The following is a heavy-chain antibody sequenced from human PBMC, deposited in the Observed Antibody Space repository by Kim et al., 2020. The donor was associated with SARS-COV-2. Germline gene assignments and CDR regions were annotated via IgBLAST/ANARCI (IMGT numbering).Heavy chain of an antibody. J-gene: IGHJ6*02. V-gene: IGHV3-23*01. D-gene: IGHD6-19*01. Sequence: AGSVKGRLTKARDKAKNTLYLQMKNMRDEDTAVYYCAKDAVAGNGYGVDVWGQGTTVTVAS. CDR3: AKDAVAGNGYGVDV.